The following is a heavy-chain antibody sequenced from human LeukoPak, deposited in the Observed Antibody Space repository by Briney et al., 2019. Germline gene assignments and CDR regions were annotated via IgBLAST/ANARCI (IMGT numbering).Heavy chain of an antibody. Sequence: SETLSLTCTVSGGSISSYYWSWIRQPAGKGLEWIGRIYTSGSTNYNPSLKSRVTMSVDTSKNQFSLKLSSVTAADTAVYYCASSRSPRALDDFDIWGQGTMVTVSS. V-gene: IGHV4-4*07. J-gene: IGHJ3*02. CDR1: GGSISSYY. CDR3: ASSRSPRALDDFDI. CDR2: IYTSGST.